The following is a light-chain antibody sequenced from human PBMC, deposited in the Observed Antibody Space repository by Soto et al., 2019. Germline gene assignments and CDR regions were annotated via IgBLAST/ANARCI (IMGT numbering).Light chain of an antibody. CDR3: CSFAGDSTVI. J-gene: IGLJ2*01. V-gene: IGLV2-23*02. Sequence: QSVLTQPASVSGSPGQSITISCTGTSSDVGSYNFVSWYQQQPGKAPKLMIYEVTKRPSGVSNRFSASKSGNTASLIISGLQAEDEADYYCCSFAGDSTVIFGGGTKVTAL. CDR2: EVT. CDR1: SSDVGSYNF.